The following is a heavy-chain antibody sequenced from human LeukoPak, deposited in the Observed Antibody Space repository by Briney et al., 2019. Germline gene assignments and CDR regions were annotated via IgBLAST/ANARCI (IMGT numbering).Heavy chain of an antibody. J-gene: IGHJ4*02. V-gene: IGHV4-31*03. CDR3: ARGASAAGKFVY. CDR2: IYYSGCT. Sequence: PSETLSLTCTVSGGSITSGGYYWSWIRQPPGEGLEWIGYIYYSGCTYYNPSLKSRVTVSVDTSTNQFSLKLSFVTAADTAVYYWARGASAAGKFVYWGQGTLVTVSS. CDR1: GGSITSGGYY. D-gene: IGHD6-13*01.